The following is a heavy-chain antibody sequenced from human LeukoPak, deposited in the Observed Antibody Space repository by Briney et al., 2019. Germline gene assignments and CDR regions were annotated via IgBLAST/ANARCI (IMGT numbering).Heavy chain of an antibody. J-gene: IGHJ5*02. CDR1: GYAFDYYG. CDR2: ISLNNGNT. CDR3: ASGEANWNDVPNWFDP. D-gene: IGHD1-20*01. Sequence: ASVKVSCKASGYAFDYYGITWVRQAPGQGLEWVGWISLNNGNTHYTKYAQKFQGRVTLTADTSTATAYMELRGLRSEDTAVYYCASGEANWNDVPNWFDPWGQGTLVTVSS. V-gene: IGHV1-18*01.